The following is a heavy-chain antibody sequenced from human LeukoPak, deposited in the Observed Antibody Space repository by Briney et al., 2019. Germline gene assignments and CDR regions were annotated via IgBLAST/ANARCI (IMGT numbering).Heavy chain of an antibody. CDR2: ISYSGANS. J-gene: IGHJ4*02. CDR1: GFTFSGSA. V-gene: IGHV3-23*01. Sequence: GGSLRLSCAASGFTFSGSAMSWVRQAPGEGLEWVSLISYSGANSYYTDSVRGRFTISRDNSKDTLFLQMNSLRAEDTAVYYCARDQDFSFGYWGQGTLVIVSS. D-gene: IGHD3/OR15-3a*01. CDR3: ARDQDFSFGY.